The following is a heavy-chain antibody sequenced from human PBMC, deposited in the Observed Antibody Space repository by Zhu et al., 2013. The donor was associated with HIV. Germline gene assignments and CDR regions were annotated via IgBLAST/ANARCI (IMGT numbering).Heavy chain of an antibody. Sequence: QVQLVQSGAEVKKPGASVKVSCKASGYMFTNYGINWVRQAPGQGLEWMGWISAYNGNTNYAQKLQGRVTMTTDTSTSTAYMELRSLRSDDTAVYYCARDYYYDSSGYYGTFGYWGQGTLVTVSS. V-gene: IGHV1-18*01. CDR1: GYMFTNYG. CDR2: ISAYNGNT. CDR3: ARDYYYDSSGYYGTFGY. D-gene: IGHD3-22*01. J-gene: IGHJ4*02.